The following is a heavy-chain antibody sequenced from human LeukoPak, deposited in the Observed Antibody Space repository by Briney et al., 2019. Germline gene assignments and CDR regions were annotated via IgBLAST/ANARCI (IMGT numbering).Heavy chain of an antibody. CDR2: IYYSGST. V-gene: IGHV4-59*08. CDR3: ARVLAVTSAFDI. Sequence: SETLSLTCTVSGGSISSYYWSWIRQPPGKGLKWFGYIYYSGSTNYNPSLKSRVTISVDTSKNQFSLKLSPVTAADTAVYYCARVLAVTSAFDIWGQGTRVTVSS. J-gene: IGHJ3*02. D-gene: IGHD4-17*01. CDR1: GGSISSYY.